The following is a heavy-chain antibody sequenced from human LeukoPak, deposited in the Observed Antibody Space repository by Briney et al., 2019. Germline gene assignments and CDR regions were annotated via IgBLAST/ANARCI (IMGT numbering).Heavy chain of an antibody. Sequence: GGSLRLSCAASGFTFSSYWMHWVHQAPGKGLVWVSRINSDGSSTSYADSVKGRFTISRDNAKNTLYLQMNSLRAEDTAVYYCAMVCGGDCHDYWGQGTLVTVSS. D-gene: IGHD2-21*02. V-gene: IGHV3-74*01. J-gene: IGHJ4*02. CDR1: GFTFSSYW. CDR3: AMVCGGDCHDY. CDR2: INSDGSST.